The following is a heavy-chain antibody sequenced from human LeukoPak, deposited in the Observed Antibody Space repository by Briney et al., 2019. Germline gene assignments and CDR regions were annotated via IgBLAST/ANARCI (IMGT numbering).Heavy chain of an antibody. Sequence: PGGSLRLSCAASGFTFSSYSMNWVRQAPGKGLEWVSSISSSSSYIYYADSVKGRFTISRDNAKNSLYLQMNSLRAEDTAVYYCARVGFYYYDSSGYRPAPIWGQGTMVTVSS. CDR1: GFTFSSYS. CDR3: ARVGFYYYDSSGYRPAPI. V-gene: IGHV3-21*01. D-gene: IGHD3-22*01. CDR2: ISSSSSYI. J-gene: IGHJ3*02.